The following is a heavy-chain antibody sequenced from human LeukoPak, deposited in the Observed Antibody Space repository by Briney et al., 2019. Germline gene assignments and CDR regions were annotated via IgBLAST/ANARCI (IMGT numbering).Heavy chain of an antibody. V-gene: IGHV1-69*01. D-gene: IGHD2-15*01. CDR3: ARDCGGGSCYLGY. CDR2: IIPIFGTA. Sequence: SVKVSCKASGGTFSSYAISWVRQAPGQGLEWMGGIIPIFGTANYAQKFQGRVTITADESTSTAYMELSSLRSEDTAVYYCARDCGGGSCYLGYWGQGTLVTVSS. CDR1: GGTFSSYA. J-gene: IGHJ4*02.